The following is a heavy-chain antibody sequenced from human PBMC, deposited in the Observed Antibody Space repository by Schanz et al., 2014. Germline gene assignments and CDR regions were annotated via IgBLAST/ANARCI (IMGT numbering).Heavy chain of an antibody. CDR3: ARDLISSGWYG. CDR2: IGGSGDST. CDR1: GFTFSNHA. Sequence: VQLLESGGGVVQPGRSLRLSCAASGFTFSNHALSWVRQAPGKGLEWVSGIGGSGDSTHYADSVKGRFIISRDNAKNSLYLQMNSLRVEDTAVYYCARDLISSGWYGWGQGTLVTVSS. V-gene: IGHV3-23*01. D-gene: IGHD6-19*01. J-gene: IGHJ4*02.